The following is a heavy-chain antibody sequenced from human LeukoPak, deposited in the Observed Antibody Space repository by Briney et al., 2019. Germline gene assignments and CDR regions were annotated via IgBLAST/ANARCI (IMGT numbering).Heavy chain of an antibody. CDR3: ARGPTTDSSGWYGSYYYYYMDV. V-gene: IGHV3-7*01. CDR1: GFTFSSYW. CDR2: IKQDGSEK. J-gene: IGHJ6*03. Sequence: GGSLRLSCVASGFTFSSYWMSWVRQAPGKGLEWVANIKQDGSEKYYVDSVKGRFTISRDNAKNSLYLQMNSLRAEDTAVYYCARGPTTDSSGWYGSYYYYYMDVWGKGTTVTVSS. D-gene: IGHD6-19*01.